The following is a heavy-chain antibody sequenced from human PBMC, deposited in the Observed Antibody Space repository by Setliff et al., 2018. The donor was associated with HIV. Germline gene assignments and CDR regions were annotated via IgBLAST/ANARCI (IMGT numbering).Heavy chain of an antibody. CDR1: GATIHYHY. V-gene: IGHV4-59*11. J-gene: IGHJ3*01. CDR3: TRGPGGTVPKPVEAFDV. CDR2: VDYSGDA. D-gene: IGHD1-7*01. Sequence: SETLSLTCSVSGATIHYHYWSWIRQPPGKGPEWIGYVDYSGDAEYNPSLQSRVTISRDPSKNQVSLRLNSATAADTAVYYCTRGPGGTVPKPVEAFDVWGQGALVTVSS.